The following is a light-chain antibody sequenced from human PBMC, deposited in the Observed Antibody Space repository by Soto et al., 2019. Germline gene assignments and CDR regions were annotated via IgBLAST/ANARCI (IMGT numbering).Light chain of an antibody. V-gene: IGKV3-20*01. CDR1: QTVTSNY. CDR2: GAS. J-gene: IGKJ1*01. Sequence: EIVLTQSPGTLSLSPGERATLSCGASQTVTSNYLAWYQQKPGQAPRLLIFGASIRVTGIPDRFSGSGSGTDFTLTISRLEPEDFAVYYCQQYGSSPWTFGQGTKVDIK. CDR3: QQYGSSPWT.